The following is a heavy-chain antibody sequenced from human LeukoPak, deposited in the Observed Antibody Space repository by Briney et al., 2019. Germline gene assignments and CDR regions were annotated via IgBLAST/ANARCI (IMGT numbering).Heavy chain of an antibody. CDR2: INHSGST. Sequence: SETLSLTCAVYGGSFSGYYWSWIRQPPGKGLEWIGEINHSGSTNYNPSLKSRVTISVDTSKNQFSLKLSFVTAADTAVYYCARAAICSSTSCHAFDIWGQGTMVTVSS. CDR1: GGSFSGYY. CDR3: ARAAICSSTSCHAFDI. V-gene: IGHV4-34*01. D-gene: IGHD2-2*01. J-gene: IGHJ3*02.